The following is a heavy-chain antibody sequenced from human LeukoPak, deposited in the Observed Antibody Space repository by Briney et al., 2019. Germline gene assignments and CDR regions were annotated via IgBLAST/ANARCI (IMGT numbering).Heavy chain of an antibody. J-gene: IGHJ4*02. CDR1: GYTFTSYA. V-gene: IGHV7-4-1*02. Sequence: ASVKASCKASGYTFTSYAVNWVRQAPGQGLECMGWINTNTGKPTYAQGFTGRFVVSLDTSVSTAYLQISSLKAEDTAVYYCARGPSLRSGYYLYYFDYWGQGTLVTVSS. D-gene: IGHD3-22*01. CDR2: INTNTGKP. CDR3: ARGPSLRSGYYLYYFDY.